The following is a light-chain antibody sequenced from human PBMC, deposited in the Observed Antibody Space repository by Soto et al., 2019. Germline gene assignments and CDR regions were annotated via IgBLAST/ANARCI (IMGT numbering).Light chain of an antibody. CDR3: QQYDSYPLT. V-gene: IGKV1-5*03. J-gene: IGKJ4*01. Sequence: DIQMTQSPSTLSASVGDRVTITCRASRSISSWLAWYQQKPGKAPNLLIYKASSLESGVPSRFSGSGSATEFTLTVSSLQPDDFATYYCQQYDSYPLTFGGGTKVEIK. CDR2: KAS. CDR1: RSISSW.